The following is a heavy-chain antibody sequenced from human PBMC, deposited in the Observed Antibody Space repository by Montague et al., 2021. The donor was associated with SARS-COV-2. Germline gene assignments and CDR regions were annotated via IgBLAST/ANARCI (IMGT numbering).Heavy chain of an antibody. V-gene: IGHV4-39*01. Sequence: SETLSLTCTVSGGSISSSSYYWGWIRQPPGKGLEWIGCIFYSGSTYYNPYLKSRVTISVDTSKNQFSLKLSSVTAAATAVYYCASLKRGGIVVAGPYYFDYWGQGTLVTVSS. CDR1: GGSISSSSYY. D-gene: IGHD6-19*01. J-gene: IGHJ4*02. CDR2: IFYSGST. CDR3: ASLKRGGIVVAGPYYFDY.